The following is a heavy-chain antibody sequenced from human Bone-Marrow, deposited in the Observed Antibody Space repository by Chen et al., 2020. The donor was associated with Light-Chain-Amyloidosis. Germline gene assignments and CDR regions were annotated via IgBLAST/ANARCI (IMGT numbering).Heavy chain of an antibody. CDR2: IYPDDSDA. J-gene: IGHJ4*02. CDR3: ARRRDGYNFDY. CDR1: GYTFPNYW. D-gene: IGHD5-12*01. Sequence: EVQLEQSGPEVKKPGESLKISCKGSGYTFPNYWNGWVRQMPGKGLEWMGVIYPDDSDARYRPSFAGQVTISADKSITTAYLQWRSLKASDTAMYYCARRRDGYNFDYWGQGTLVTVSS. V-gene: IGHV5-51*01.